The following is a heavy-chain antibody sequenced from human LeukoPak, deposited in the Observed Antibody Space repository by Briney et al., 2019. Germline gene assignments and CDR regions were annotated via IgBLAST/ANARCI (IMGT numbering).Heavy chain of an antibody. CDR3: AXXXXVRGVITKSLDY. J-gene: IGHJ4*02. CDR2: INPNSGGT. Sequence: ASVTVSCKASGYTFTGYYMHWVRQAPGQGLEWMGWINPNSGGTNYAQKFQGRVTMTRDTSISTAYMELSRLRSDDTAVYYCAXXXXVRGVITKSLDYWGQGTLVTVSS. V-gene: IGHV1-2*02. D-gene: IGHD3-10*01. CDR1: GYTFTGYY.